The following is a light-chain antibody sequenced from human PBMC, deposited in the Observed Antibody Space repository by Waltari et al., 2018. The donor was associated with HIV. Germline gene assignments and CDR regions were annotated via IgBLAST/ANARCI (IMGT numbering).Light chain of an antibody. J-gene: IGKJ5*01. CDR1: QSVSSN. V-gene: IGKV3-15*01. CDR3: QQYNNWIT. Sequence: EIVMTQSPATLSVSPGERATLPCRASQSVSSNLAWYQQKPGQAPRPLIDGASTRATGIPARVSGSGSGTEFTLTISSLQSEDFAVYYCQQYNNWITFGQGTRLEIK. CDR2: GAS.